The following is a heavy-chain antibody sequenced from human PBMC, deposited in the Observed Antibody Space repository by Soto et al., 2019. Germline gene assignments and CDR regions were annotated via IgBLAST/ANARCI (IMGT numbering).Heavy chain of an antibody. CDR1: GFTFSNYW. Sequence: EVQLVESGGGLVQPGGSLRLSCAASGFTFSNYWMYWVRQAPGKGLAWVSRINSDGSVSSYADSVKGRLTISRDNVKNTLYLQMDSLRAEDTAVYYCARGDCVGGTCYSLAGSFYYYMDAWGKGTTVTVFS. CDR3: ARGDCVGGTCYSLAGSFYYYMDA. D-gene: IGHD2-15*01. V-gene: IGHV3-74*02. CDR2: INSDGSVS. J-gene: IGHJ6*03.